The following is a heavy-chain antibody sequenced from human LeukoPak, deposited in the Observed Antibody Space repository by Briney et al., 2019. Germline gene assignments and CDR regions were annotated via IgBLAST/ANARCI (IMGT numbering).Heavy chain of an antibody. D-gene: IGHD6-13*01. CDR2: ISAYNGNT. CDR1: GYTFTSYG. J-gene: IGHJ4*02. CDR3: ARVRVSSWYGPSPPFD. V-gene: IGHV1-18*01. Sequence: GASVTVSCKASGYTFTSYGISWVRQAPGQGLEWMGWISAYNGNTNYAQKLQGRVTMTTDTSTSTAYMELRSLRSDDTAVYYCARVRVSSWYGPSPPFDWGQGTLVTVSS.